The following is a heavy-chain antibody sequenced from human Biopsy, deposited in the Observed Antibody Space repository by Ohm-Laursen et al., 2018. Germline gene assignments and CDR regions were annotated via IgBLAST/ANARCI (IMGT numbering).Heavy chain of an antibody. CDR2: LFTSGTT. CDR3: VRGGSGSFPFDY. Sequence: GTLSLTCTVSGGSINSYYWSWMWQPAGKGLEWIGRLFTSGTTNYSPSLNNRVTMSVDTSKNQFSLRLTSVTAADTAVYYCVRGGSGSFPFDYWGPGTLVTVSS. J-gene: IGHJ4*02. D-gene: IGHD3-10*01. V-gene: IGHV4-4*07. CDR1: GGSINSYY.